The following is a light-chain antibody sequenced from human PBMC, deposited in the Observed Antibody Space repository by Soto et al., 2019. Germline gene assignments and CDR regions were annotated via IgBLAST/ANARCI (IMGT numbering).Light chain of an antibody. J-gene: IGLJ1*01. V-gene: IGLV1-44*01. CDR2: SNN. Sequence: QSVLTQPPSASGTPGQRVTISCSGSISNIGSNTVNWYQQLPGTAPKLLIYSNNQRPSGVPDRFSGSKSGTSASLAISGLQSEDDADYYFAAWDDSLNGQVFGTGTKVTVL. CDR1: ISNIGSNT. CDR3: AAWDDSLNGQV.